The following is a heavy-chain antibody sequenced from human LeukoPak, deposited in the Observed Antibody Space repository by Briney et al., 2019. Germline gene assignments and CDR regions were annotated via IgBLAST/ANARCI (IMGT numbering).Heavy chain of an antibody. CDR2: IYYSGST. D-gene: IGHD4-17*01. V-gene: IGHV4-59*01. Sequence: PSETLFLTCTVSGGSISSYYWSWIRQPPGKGLEWIGYIYYSGSTNYNPSLKSRVTISVDTSKNQFSLKLSSVTAADTAVYYCAKHYGDRGYFDYWGQGTLVTVSS. CDR3: AKHYGDRGYFDY. CDR1: GGSISSYY. J-gene: IGHJ4*02.